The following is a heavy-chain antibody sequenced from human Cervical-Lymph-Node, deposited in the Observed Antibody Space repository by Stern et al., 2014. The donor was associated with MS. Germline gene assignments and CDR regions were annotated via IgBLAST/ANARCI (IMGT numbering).Heavy chain of an antibody. V-gene: IGHV1-8*01. CDR2: MNPDSGDT. J-gene: IGHJ5*02. D-gene: IGHD1-26*01. Sequence: VQLVESEAEVKKPGASVKVSCKTSGYIFIPDDINWVRQARGQGLEWMGWMNPDSGDTGFAQKFRDRVTLTRDISTNTAYMGVTNVRSEDTAMYCCTKAWESWGQGTLITVSS. CDR3: TKAWES. CDR1: GYIFIPDD.